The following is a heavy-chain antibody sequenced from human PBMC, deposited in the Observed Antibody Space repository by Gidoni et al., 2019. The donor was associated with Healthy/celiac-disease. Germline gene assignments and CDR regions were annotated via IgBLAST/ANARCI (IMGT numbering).Heavy chain of an antibody. J-gene: IGHJ1*01. CDR2: ISYDGSNK. D-gene: IGHD2-15*01. Sequence: QVQLVESGGGVVQPGRSLRLSCAASGFTFSSYGMHWVRQAPGKGLEWVAVISYDGSNKYYADSVKGRFTISRDNSKNTLYLQMNSLRAEDTAVYYCARDEGGGKGWEAIFQHWGQGTLVTVSS. V-gene: IGHV3-30*03. CDR3: ARDEGGGKGWEAIFQH. CDR1: GFTFSSYG.